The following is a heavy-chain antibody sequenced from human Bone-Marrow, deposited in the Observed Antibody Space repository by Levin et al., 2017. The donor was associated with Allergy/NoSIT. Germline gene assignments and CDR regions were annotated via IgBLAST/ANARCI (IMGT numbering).Heavy chain of an antibody. CDR2: ISGSGGST. CDR3: AKEVIPSALGDAFHI. J-gene: IGHJ3*02. Sequence: SCAASGFTYTTYAMNWVRQAPGKGLEWVSVISGSGGSTYYADSVKGRFTISRDNSRNTLYLEMNSLSAEDTAVYCCAKEVIPSALGDAFHIWGQGTMVTVSS. CDR1: GFTYTTYA. V-gene: IGHV3-23*01. D-gene: IGHD2-2*01.